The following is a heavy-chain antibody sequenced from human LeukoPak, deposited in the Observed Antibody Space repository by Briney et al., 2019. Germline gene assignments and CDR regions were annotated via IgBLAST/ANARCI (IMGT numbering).Heavy chain of an antibody. V-gene: IGHV3-48*04. CDR3: ARDEGSGYGNAFDI. CDR2: ISSSSSTL. D-gene: IGHD6-19*01. Sequence: GGSLRLSCAASGFTFSSYTMNWVRQAPGKGLEWVSYISSSSSTLYYADSVKGRFTISRDNAKNSLYLQMNSLRGEDTAVYYCARDEGSGYGNAFDIWGQGTMVTVSS. J-gene: IGHJ3*02. CDR1: GFTFSSYT.